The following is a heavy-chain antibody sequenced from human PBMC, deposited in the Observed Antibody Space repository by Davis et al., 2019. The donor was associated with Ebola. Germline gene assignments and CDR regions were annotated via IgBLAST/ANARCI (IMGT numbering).Heavy chain of an antibody. CDR1: GFAFRDYY. J-gene: IGHJ4*02. V-gene: IGHV3-11*06. D-gene: IGHD2/OR15-2a*01. CDR2: LSHSTGST. CDR3: ARDPAYCNGIVCPSEY. Sequence: GGSLRLSCAASGFAFRDYYMSWIRQSPGKGLEWLSYLSHSTGSTGYADSVKGRFTISRDNAKNSLYLQMNSLRAEDTAVYYCARDPAYCNGIVCPSEYWGQGTLVTVSS.